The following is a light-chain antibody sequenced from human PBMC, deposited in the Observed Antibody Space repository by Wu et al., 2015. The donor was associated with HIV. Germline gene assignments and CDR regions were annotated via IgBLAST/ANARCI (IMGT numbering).Light chain of an antibody. CDR1: QSVSSSY. CDR2: GAS. J-gene: IGKJ4*01. CDR3: QQRTTWPLT. Sequence: EIVLTQSPGTLSLSPGERATLSCRTSQSVSSSYLAWYQQKFGQAPRLLIYGASTRATGIPDRFSGSGSGTDFTLTISSLEPEDFAVYYCQQRTTWPLTFGGGTKVEIK. V-gene: IGKV3D-20*02.